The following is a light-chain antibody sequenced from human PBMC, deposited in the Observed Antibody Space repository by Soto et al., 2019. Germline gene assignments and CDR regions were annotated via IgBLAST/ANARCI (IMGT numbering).Light chain of an antibody. CDR1: SSDIGRYNY. CDR2: DVI. V-gene: IGLV2-14*03. CDR3: SSYTTSSTVV. Sequence: QSVLTQPASVSGSPGQSITISCTGTSSDIGRYNYVSWYQQYPGKAPKLLIYDVIHRPSGVSNRFSGSKSGNTASLTISGLQAEDEADYYCSSYTTSSTVVFGGGTKLTVL. J-gene: IGLJ3*02.